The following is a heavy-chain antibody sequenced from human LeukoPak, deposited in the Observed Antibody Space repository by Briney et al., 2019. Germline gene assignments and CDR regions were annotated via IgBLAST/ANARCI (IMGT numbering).Heavy chain of an antibody. CDR2: ISGSGGLT. Sequence: GGSLRLSCAASGFPFNSYVMTWVRQAPGKGLEWVSVISGSGGLTYHADSVKGRFTVSRDNSKNTLYLQMNSLRAEDTAVYHCAKGLGFDYVWGLNREGGYMDVWGKGTTVTVSS. V-gene: IGHV3-23*01. J-gene: IGHJ6*03. CDR3: AKGLGFDYVWGLNREGGYMDV. D-gene: IGHD3-16*01. CDR1: GFPFNSYV.